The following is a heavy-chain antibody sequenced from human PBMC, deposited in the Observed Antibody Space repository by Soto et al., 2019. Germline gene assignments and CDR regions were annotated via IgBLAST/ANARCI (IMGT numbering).Heavy chain of an antibody. Sequence: SRPTLVNPPQTLTLTCSFSGFSLNSRGAGVGWIRQPPAKTPELLALIYWDEDKRYSPSLKSRLTISKDTFKNQVVLTMTDMDPVDTATYYCAHRPSSDFWTGYEGFDPWGQ. J-gene: IGHJ5*02. CDR2: IYWDEDK. CDR1: GFSLNSRGAG. CDR3: AHRPSSDFWTGYEGFDP. V-gene: IGHV2-5*02. D-gene: IGHD3-3*01.